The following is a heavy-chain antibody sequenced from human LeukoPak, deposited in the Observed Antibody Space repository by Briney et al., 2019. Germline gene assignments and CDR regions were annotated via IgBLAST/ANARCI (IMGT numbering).Heavy chain of an antibody. J-gene: IGHJ4*02. Sequence: ASVKVSCKVSGYTFTGYYMHWVRQAPGQGLEWMGRINPNSGGANYAQNLQGRVTMTRDTSISTAYMEVSSLRSDDTAVYYCARDLGRDGYNYYSWGQGTLVTVSS. D-gene: IGHD5-24*01. CDR1: GYTFTGYY. CDR3: ARDLGRDGYNYYS. V-gene: IGHV1-2*06. CDR2: INPNSGGA.